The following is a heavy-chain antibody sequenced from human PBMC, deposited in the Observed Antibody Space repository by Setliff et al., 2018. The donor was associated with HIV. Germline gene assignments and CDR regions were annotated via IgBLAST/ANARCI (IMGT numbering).Heavy chain of an antibody. V-gene: IGHV3-74*01. J-gene: IGHJ6*03. Sequence: GGSLRLSCAASGFTFSSYWMHWVRQAPGKGLVWVSRINSDGSSTSYADSVKGRFTISRDNAKNTLYLQMNSLRAEDTAVYYCARHGGYYYYYMDVWGKGTTVTVSS. CDR3: ARHGGYYYYYMDV. CDR1: GFTFSSYW. D-gene: IGHD3-16*01. CDR2: INSDGSST.